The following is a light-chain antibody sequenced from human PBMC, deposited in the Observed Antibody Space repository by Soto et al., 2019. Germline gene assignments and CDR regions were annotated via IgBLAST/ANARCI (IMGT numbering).Light chain of an antibody. Sequence: QSALTQPASVSGSPGQSITISCTGTSSDVGGYNYVSWYQQNPGTAPKVMIYEVSNRPSGVSSRFSGSKSGNTASLTISGLQAEDEADYYCSSYTPSGTPVFGGGTQLTVL. J-gene: IGLJ3*02. CDR1: SSDVGGYNY. V-gene: IGLV2-14*01. CDR2: EVS. CDR3: SSYTPSGTPV.